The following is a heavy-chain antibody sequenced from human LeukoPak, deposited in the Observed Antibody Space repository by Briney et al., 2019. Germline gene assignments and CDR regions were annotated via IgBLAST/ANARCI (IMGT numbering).Heavy chain of an antibody. Sequence: GASVNVSCKASGDTFTSYYMHWVRQAPGQGLEWMGWINPNSGGTNYAQKFQGRVTMTRDTSISTAYMELSRLRSDDTAVYYCARDQLGYSSSWYGYWGQGTLVTVSS. CDR1: GDTFTSYY. CDR3: ARDQLGYSSSWYGY. D-gene: IGHD6-13*01. J-gene: IGHJ4*02. CDR2: INPNSGGT. V-gene: IGHV1-2*02.